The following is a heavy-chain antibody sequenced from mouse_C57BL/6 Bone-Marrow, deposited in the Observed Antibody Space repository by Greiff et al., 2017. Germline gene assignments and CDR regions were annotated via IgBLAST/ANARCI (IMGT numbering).Heavy chain of an antibody. CDR2: INYDGSST. CDR1: GFTFTDYY. D-gene: IGHD1-1*01. V-gene: IGHV5-16*01. J-gene: IGHJ1*03. CDR3: AMSRVYCYGSSLYWYFDV. Sequence: EVQLVESEGGLVQPGSSMKLSCTASGFTFTDYYMAWVRQVPENGLEWVGNINYDGSSTYYLDSLKSRFIISRDNAKNILYLQMSSLKSENTATYYCAMSRVYCYGSSLYWYFDVWGTGTTVTVSS.